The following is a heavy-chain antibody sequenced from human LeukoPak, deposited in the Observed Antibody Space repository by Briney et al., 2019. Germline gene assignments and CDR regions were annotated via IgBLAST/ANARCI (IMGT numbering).Heavy chain of an antibody. CDR3: ARRAAMERLQIDY. Sequence: GESLKISCKGSGYSFTSYWIGWVRQMPGKGLEWMGIIYPGDSDTRYSPSFQGQVSISVDNSISTAYLQWSSLKASDTAMYYCARRAAMERLQIDYWGQGTLVTVSS. V-gene: IGHV5-51*01. J-gene: IGHJ4*02. CDR2: IYPGDSDT. D-gene: IGHD1-1*01. CDR1: GYSFTSYW.